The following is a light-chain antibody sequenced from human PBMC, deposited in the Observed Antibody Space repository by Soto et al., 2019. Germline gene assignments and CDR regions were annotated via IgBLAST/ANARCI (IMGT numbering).Light chain of an antibody. Sequence: NFMLTQPHSVSESPGKTVTISCTRSSGSIASNYVQWYQQRPGSAPTTVIYEDNQRPSGVPDRFSGSIDSSSNSASLTISGLKTEDEADYYCQYYDSSNVFGSGTQLTVL. CDR3: QYYDSSNV. CDR2: EDN. V-gene: IGLV6-57*03. J-gene: IGLJ6*01. CDR1: SGSIASNY.